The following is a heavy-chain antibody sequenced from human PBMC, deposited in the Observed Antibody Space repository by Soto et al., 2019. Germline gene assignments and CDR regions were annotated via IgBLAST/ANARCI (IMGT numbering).Heavy chain of an antibody. Sequence: QVQLQESGPGLVKASETLSLTCTVSADSIDKYYWSWIRQTPGKGLEWLGCVYNSGGTNYSPSLEGRLTISLDTSNNQFFLKLNSVTAADTAVYYCASVTGATVNYWGQGTLVTVSS. D-gene: IGHD2-8*02. CDR1: ADSIDKYY. J-gene: IGHJ4*02. V-gene: IGHV4-59*01. CDR2: VYNSGGT. CDR3: ASVTGATVNY.